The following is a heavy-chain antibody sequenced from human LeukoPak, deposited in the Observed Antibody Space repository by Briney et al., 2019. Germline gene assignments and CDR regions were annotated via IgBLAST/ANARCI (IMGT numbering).Heavy chain of an antibody. CDR2: IIPIFGTA. V-gene: IGHV1-69*13. J-gene: IGHJ6*02. D-gene: IGHD3-10*01. Sequence: ASVKVSCKASGGTFSSYAISWVRQAPGQGLEWMGGIIPIFGTANYAQKFQGRVTITADESTSTAYMELSSLRSEDTAVYYCARTTPVRGTGTNYLMDVWGQGTTVTVSS. CDR3: ARTTPVRGTGTNYLMDV. CDR1: GGTFSSYA.